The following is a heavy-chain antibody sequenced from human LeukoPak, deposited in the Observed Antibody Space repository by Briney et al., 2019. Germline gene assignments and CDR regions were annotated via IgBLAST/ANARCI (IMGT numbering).Heavy chain of an antibody. CDR3: AKPQYYDWMGIGY. CDR1: GFTFSSYW. CDR2: INQGGSQK. J-gene: IGHJ4*02. Sequence: PGGSLRLSCAASGFTFSSYWMSWVRQAPGKGLEWVANINQGGSQKYYVDSVKGRFTISRDNARNSLYLQMNSLRAEDTAVYYCAKPQYYDWMGIGYRGQGTLVTVSS. V-gene: IGHV3-7*03. D-gene: IGHD3-3*01.